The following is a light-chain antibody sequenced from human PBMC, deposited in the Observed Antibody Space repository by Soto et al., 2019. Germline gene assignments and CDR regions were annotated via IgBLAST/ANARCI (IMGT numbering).Light chain of an antibody. CDR2: EGT. CDR1: SSDIGRYKF. CDR3: SSATNTNTLVI. V-gene: IGLV2-14*01. Sequence: QSVLTQPASVSGSPGHSVTISCTGTSSDIGRYKFVSWFQQHPGKAPKLLIFEGTNRPSGVSNRFSGSKSGNTASLTISGLQAEDEAIYFCSSATNTNTLVIFGGGTKLTVL. J-gene: IGLJ2*01.